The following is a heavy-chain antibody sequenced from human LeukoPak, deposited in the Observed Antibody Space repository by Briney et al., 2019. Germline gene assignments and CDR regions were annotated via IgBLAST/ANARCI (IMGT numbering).Heavy chain of an antibody. J-gene: IGHJ4*02. CDR2: ISAYNGNT. Sequence: GSSVKVSCKASGGTFSSYAISWVRQAPGQGLEWMGWISAYNGNTNYAQKLQGRVTMTTDTSTSTAYMELRSLRSDDTAVYYCARDKVTSIAVRRDRQGYYFDYWGQGTLVTVSS. CDR1: GGTFSSYA. D-gene: IGHD6-6*01. CDR3: ARDKVTSIAVRRDRQGYYFDY. V-gene: IGHV1-18*01.